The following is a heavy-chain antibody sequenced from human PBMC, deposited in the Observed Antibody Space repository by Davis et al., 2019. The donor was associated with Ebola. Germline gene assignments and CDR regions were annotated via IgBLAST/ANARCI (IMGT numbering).Heavy chain of an antibody. D-gene: IGHD1-26*01. Sequence: GESLKISCAASGFTFSSYGMHWVRQAPGKGLEWVAVISYDGSNKYYADSVKGRFTISRDNSKNTLYLQMNSLRAEDTAVYYCAKDSVGATPYFDYWGQGTLVTVSS. CDR2: ISYDGSNK. V-gene: IGHV3-30*18. J-gene: IGHJ4*02. CDR3: AKDSVGATPYFDY. CDR1: GFTFSSYG.